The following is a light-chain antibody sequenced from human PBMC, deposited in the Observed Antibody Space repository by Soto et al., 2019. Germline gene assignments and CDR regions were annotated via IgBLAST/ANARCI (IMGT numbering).Light chain of an antibody. J-gene: IGLJ1*01. CDR3: CSYAGTYTYV. CDR1: SSDVGNYNY. V-gene: IGLV2-11*01. Sequence: QSALTQPRSVSGSPGQSITISCTGTSSDVGNYNYVSWYQQHPGKAPKLMIYDVNKRPSGIPDRFSGSKSGNTASLTISGLQAEDEADYYCCSYAGTYTYVFGIGTKVTVL. CDR2: DVN.